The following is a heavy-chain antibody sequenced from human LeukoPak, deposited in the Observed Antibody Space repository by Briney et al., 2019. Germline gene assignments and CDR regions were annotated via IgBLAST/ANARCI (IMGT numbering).Heavy chain of an antibody. V-gene: IGHV1-2*02. J-gene: IGHJ3*02. Sequence: ASVKVFCKASGYTFTGYYMHWVRQAPGQGLEWMGWINPNSGGTNYAQKFQGRVTMTRDTSISTAYMELSRLRSDDTAVYYCASPLYGGNDLDAFDIWGQGTMVTVSS. D-gene: IGHD4-23*01. CDR3: ASPLYGGNDLDAFDI. CDR1: GYTFTGYY. CDR2: INPNSGGT.